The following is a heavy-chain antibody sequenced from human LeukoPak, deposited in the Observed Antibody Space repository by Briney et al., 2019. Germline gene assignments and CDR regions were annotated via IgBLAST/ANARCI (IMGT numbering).Heavy chain of an antibody. CDR1: GYTFTSYG. CDR2: ISAYNGNT. J-gene: IGHJ3*02. Sequence: ASVKVSCKASGYTFTSYGISWVRQAPGQGLEWMGWISAYNGNTNYVQKLQGRVTMTTDTSTSTAYMELRSLRSDDTAVYYCARDFAYYYDSSGTFDIWGQGTMVTVSS. V-gene: IGHV1-18*01. CDR3: ARDFAYYYDSSGTFDI. D-gene: IGHD3-22*01.